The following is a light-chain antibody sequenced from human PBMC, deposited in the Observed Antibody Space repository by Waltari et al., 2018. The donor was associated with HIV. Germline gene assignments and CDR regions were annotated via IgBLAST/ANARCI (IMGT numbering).Light chain of an antibody. CDR2: EVS. CDR1: SSDVGGYNY. CDR3: SSFTSSSTLSYV. V-gene: IGLV2-14*01. J-gene: IGLJ1*01. Sequence: QSALTQPASVSGSPGQSITIPCTGTSSDVGGYNYVSWSQQHPGKAPKLMIYEVSNRPSGVSNRFSGSKSGNTASLTISGLQAEDEADYYCSSFTSSSTLSYVFGTGTKVTVL.